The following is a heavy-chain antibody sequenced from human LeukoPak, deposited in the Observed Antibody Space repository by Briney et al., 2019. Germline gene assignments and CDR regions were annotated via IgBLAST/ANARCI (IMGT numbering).Heavy chain of an antibody. J-gene: IGHJ4*02. CDR3: AKEKIRFFDY. CDR1: GFTFSSYA. CDR2: ISGSGGST. D-gene: IGHD3-3*01. Sequence: GGSLRLSCAASGFTFSSYAMSWVPQAPGRGLEGVSAISGSGGSTYYADSVKGRFTISRDNSKNTLYLQMNSLRAEDTAVYYCAKEKIRFFDYWGQGTLVTVSS. V-gene: IGHV3-23*01.